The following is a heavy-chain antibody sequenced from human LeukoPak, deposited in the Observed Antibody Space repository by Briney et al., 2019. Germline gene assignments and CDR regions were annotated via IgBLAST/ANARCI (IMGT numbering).Heavy chain of an antibody. CDR3: ARVRHDSSGYYFDY. Sequence: SETLSLTCIVSGGSINSYYWSWIRQPPGKGLEWIGHINYSGGTKYNPSLKSRVTISVDTPKNQFSLKLSSVTAADTAVYYCARVRHDSSGYYFDYWGQGTLVTVSS. CDR2: INYSGGT. CDR1: GGSINSYY. D-gene: IGHD3-22*01. J-gene: IGHJ4*02. V-gene: IGHV4-59*01.